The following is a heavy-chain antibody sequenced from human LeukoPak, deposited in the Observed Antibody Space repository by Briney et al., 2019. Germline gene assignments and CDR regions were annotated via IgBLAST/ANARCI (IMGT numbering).Heavy chain of an antibody. V-gene: IGHV1-24*01. CDR2: FDPEDGET. CDR3: ATAPYSSGPPDY. D-gene: IGHD6-19*01. J-gene: IGHJ4*02. CDR1: GYTLTELS. Sequence: ASVKVSCKVSGYTLTELSMHWVRQAPGRGLEWMGGFDPEDGETIYAQKFQGRVTMTEDTSTDTAYMELSSLRSEDTAVYYCATAPYSSGPPDYWGQGTLVTVSS.